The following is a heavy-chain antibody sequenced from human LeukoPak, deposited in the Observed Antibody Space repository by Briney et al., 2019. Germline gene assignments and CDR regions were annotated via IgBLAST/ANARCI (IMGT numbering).Heavy chain of an antibody. J-gene: IGHJ4*02. CDR2: IWYDGSNK. CDR1: GFTFSSYG. V-gene: IGHV3-33*01. CDR3: AIYDSSGYYNY. D-gene: IGHD3-22*01. Sequence: GGSLRLSCAASGFTFSSYGMHWVRQAPGKGLEWVAVIWYDGSNKYYADSVKGRFTISRDNSKNTLYLQMNSLRAEDTAVYYCAIYDSSGYYNYWGQGTLVTVSS.